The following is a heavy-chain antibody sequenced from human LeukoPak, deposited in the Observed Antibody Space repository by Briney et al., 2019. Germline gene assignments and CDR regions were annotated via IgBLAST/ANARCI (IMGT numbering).Heavy chain of an antibody. Sequence: SETLSLTCTVSGGSISSHYWSWIRQPPGKGLEWIGYIYCSGSTNYNPSLKSRVTISVDTSKNQFSLKLSSVTAADTAVYYCARALYCSSTSCYFSGWFDPWGQGTLVTVSS. J-gene: IGHJ5*02. V-gene: IGHV4-59*11. CDR3: ARALYCSSTSCYFSGWFDP. D-gene: IGHD2-2*01. CDR2: IYCSGST. CDR1: GGSISSHY.